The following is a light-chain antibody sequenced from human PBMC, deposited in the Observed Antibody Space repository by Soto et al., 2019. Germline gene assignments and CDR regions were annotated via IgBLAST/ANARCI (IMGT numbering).Light chain of an antibody. CDR2: GSS. J-gene: IGKJ1*01. Sequence: EIVRTQSPGTLSLSPGERATLSCRASQSVSSYLAWYQQKPGQAPRLLIYGSSSRATDIPDRFSGSGSGTDFTLTISTLEPEDFAIYYCQQYGYSRTFGQGTKVDIK. CDR3: QQYGYSRT. V-gene: IGKV3-20*01. CDR1: QSVSSY.